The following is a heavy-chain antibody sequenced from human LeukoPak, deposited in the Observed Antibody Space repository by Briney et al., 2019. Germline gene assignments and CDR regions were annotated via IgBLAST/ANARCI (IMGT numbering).Heavy chain of an antibody. V-gene: IGHV3-23*01. CDR1: GFAFSFYA. D-gene: IGHD3-10*01. J-gene: IGHJ4*02. CDR3: AKDYYGSGSPRSDY. Sequence: GGSLRLSCVGYGFAFSFYAMTWVRQAPGKGLEWVSAIGGSGSGTHYAYSVKGRFTISRDNSKNTLYLQMNSLRVEDTAVYYCAKDYYGSGSPRSDYWGQGTLVTVSS. CDR2: IGGSGSGT.